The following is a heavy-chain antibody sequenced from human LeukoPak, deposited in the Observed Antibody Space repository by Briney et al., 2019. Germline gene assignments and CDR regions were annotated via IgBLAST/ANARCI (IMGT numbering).Heavy chain of an antibody. V-gene: IGHV1-8*01. CDR1: GYTFTNYD. J-gene: IGHJ4*02. D-gene: IGHD3-3*01. CDR3: ARRHFGVVIPFDY. CDR2: MNPDNGNT. Sequence: ASVKVSCKASGYTFTNYDINWVRQASGQRLEWMGWMNPDNGNTGYAQKFQGRVTMTRDTSISTAYMELSSLRSEDTAVYHCARRHFGVVIPFDYWGQGTLVTVSS.